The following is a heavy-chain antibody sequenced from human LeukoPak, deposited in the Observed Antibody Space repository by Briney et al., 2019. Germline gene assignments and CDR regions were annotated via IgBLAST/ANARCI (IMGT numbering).Heavy chain of an antibody. J-gene: IGHJ3*02. Sequence: NTSETLSLSCTVSDASISGHYLTWIRQPPGKGLEWIGYISYIGSTNYNPSLKSRVTISVDTSKNQFSLKLSSVTAADTAVYYCARDKISINAFDMWGQGTMDTVSS. CDR2: ISYIGST. CDR1: DASISGHY. V-gene: IGHV4-59*11. D-gene: IGHD1-14*01. CDR3: ARDKISINAFDM.